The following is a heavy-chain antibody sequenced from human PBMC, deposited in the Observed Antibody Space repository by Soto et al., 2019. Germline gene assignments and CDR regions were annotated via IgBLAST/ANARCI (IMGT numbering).Heavy chain of an antibody. Sequence: ASSVKVSCKASGYTFTSYYMHWVRQAPGQGLEWMGIINPSGGSTSYAQKFQGRVTMTRDTSTSTVYMELSSLRSEDTAVYYCAVEDGYNLFDYWGQGTLVPVSS. CDR1: GYTFTSYY. V-gene: IGHV1-46*01. D-gene: IGHD5-12*01. CDR3: AVEDGYNLFDY. CDR2: INPSGGST. J-gene: IGHJ4*02.